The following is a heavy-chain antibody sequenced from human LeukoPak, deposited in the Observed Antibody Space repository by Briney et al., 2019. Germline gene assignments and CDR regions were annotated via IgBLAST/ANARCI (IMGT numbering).Heavy chain of an antibody. CDR2: IYYSGST. D-gene: IGHD3-22*01. Sequence: SETLSLTCTVSGGSISSYYWSWVRQPPGKGLEWIGYIYYSGSTNYNPSLKSRVTISVDTFKNQFSLKLSSVTAADTAVYYCAREGDYYDSSGYFDYWGQGTLVNVSS. J-gene: IGHJ4*02. CDR1: GGSISSYY. V-gene: IGHV4-59*01. CDR3: AREGDYYDSSGYFDY.